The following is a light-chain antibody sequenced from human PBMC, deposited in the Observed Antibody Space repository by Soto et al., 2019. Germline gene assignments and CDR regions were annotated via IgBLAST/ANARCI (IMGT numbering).Light chain of an antibody. V-gene: IGLV7-43*01. CDR2: STS. CDR3: LLYYGGAQLNWV. CDR1: TGAVTSGYY. J-gene: IGLJ3*02. Sequence: QAVVTQEASLTVSPGGTVTLTCASSTGAVTSGYYPNWFQQKPGQAPRALIYSTSNNHSWTPARFSGSLLGGKAALTLSGVQPEDEAEYYCLLYYGGAQLNWVFGGGTKLTVL.